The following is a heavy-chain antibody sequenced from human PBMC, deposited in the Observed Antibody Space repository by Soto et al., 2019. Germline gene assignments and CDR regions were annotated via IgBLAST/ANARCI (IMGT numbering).Heavy chain of an antibody. J-gene: IGHJ4*02. CDR2: VSHTGRT. D-gene: IGHD6-13*01. CDR1: GGSFTGYY. Sequence: QVQLQQWGAGLLKPSETLSLTCAVNGGSFTGYYGCWIRQSPGKGLEWIGEVSHTGRTNYNPSLKRRVTISIDTSNNQFFLNLNSVTAADTGVYYCARNGGSTWYYFDSWGQGTVVTVSS. CDR3: ARNGGSTWYYFDS. V-gene: IGHV4-34*01.